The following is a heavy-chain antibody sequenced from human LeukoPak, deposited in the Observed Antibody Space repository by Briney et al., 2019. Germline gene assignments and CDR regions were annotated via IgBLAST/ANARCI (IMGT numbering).Heavy chain of an antibody. CDR1: GYSFTNYD. V-gene: IGHV1-8*03. Sequence: ASVKVSCKASGYSFTNYDINWVRQATGQGLEWMGWMNPKSGDTGYSQKFQGRVFITRDTSINTAYMELSSLRSEDTAVYYCASLLTYSTDWFLFWGQGTLVTVSS. CDR2: MNPKSGDT. D-gene: IGHD3-9*01. J-gene: IGHJ4*02. CDR3: ASLLTYSTDWFLF.